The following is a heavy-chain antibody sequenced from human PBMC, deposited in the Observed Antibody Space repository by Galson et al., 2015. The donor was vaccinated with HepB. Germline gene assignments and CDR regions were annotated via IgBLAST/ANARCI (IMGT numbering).Heavy chain of an antibody. Sequence: SLRLSCAASGFTFSDYYMSWIRQAPGKGLEWVACIRSGDTFYADSVKGRFTISRDNAKNSLSLQMNSLTAEDTAVYYCTRDFRSASCGDWGQGTLVTVSS. CDR2: IRSGDT. J-gene: IGHJ4*02. CDR3: TRDFRSASCGD. D-gene: IGHD3-3*01. V-gene: IGHV3-11*01. CDR1: GFTFSDYY.